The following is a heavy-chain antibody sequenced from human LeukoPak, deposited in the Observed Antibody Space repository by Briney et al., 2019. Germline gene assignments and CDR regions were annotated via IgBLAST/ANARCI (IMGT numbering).Heavy chain of an antibody. Sequence: TGGSLRLSCAASGFTFSSYAMSWVRQAPGKGLEWVSAISGSGGSTYCADSVKGRFTISRDNSKNTLYLQMNSLRAEDTAVYYCAKEWWELLPINWFDPWGQGTLVTVSS. J-gene: IGHJ5*02. CDR2: ISGSGGST. V-gene: IGHV3-23*01. D-gene: IGHD1-26*01. CDR3: AKEWWELLPINWFDP. CDR1: GFTFSSYA.